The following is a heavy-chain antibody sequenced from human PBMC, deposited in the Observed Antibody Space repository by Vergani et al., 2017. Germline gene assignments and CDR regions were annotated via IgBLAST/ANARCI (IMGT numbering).Heavy chain of an antibody. CDR3: ALGGIVGATSPFDY. J-gene: IGHJ4*02. Sequence: VQLLESGGGLVQPGGSLRLSCAASGFTFSSYAMSWVRQAPGKGLEWVSAISGSGGSTYYADSVKGRFTISRDNAKNSLYLQMNSLRAEDTAVYYCALGGIVGATSPFDYWGQGTLVTVSS. CDR1: GFTFSSYA. CDR2: ISGSGGST. D-gene: IGHD1-26*01. V-gene: IGHV3-23*01.